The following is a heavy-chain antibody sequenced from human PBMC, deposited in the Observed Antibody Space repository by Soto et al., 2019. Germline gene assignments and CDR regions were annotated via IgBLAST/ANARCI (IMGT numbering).Heavy chain of an antibody. V-gene: IGHV4-4*07. CDR2: IYSTGTT. J-gene: IGHJ6*02. Sequence: QVQLQESGPGLVRPSETLSLTCNVSGGSISGHYWTWIRQPAGQELEWIGRIYSTGTTDYYPSLESRVTMAVDTSKNRLSLNLSSVTAADTAVYYCAREKGYYYSGMDVWGQGTTGAVSS. D-gene: IGHD3-16*01. CDR3: AREKGYYYSGMDV. CDR1: GGSISGHY.